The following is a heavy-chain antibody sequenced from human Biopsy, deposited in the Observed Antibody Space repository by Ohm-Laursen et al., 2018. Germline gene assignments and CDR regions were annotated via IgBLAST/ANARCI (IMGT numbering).Heavy chain of an antibody. CDR1: GFTFSSSA. CDR3: AATSTLYYYYYAMDV. J-gene: IGHJ6*02. V-gene: IGHV1-58*01. CDR2: IVVGSGHT. Sequence: GSSVKVSCKASGFTFSSSAVQWVRQARGQRLEWIGWIVVGSGHTNYAQKFQERVTITRDMSISTAYMELTSLRSEGTAVYYCAATSTLYYYYYAMDVWDQGTTITVSS.